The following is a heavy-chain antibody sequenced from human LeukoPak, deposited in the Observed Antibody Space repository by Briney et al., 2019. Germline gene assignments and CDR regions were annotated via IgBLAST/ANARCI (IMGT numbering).Heavy chain of an antibody. D-gene: IGHD3-3*01. CDR3: ATGIFGVVKCFDY. CDR2: FDPEDGET. V-gene: IGHV1-24*01. Sequence: ASVKVSCKVSGYTLTELSMHWVRQAPGKGLEWMGGFDPEDGETIYTQKFQGRVTMTEDTSTDTAYMGLSSLSSEDTAVYYCATGIFGVVKCFDYWGQGTLVTVSS. CDR1: GYTLTELS. J-gene: IGHJ4*02.